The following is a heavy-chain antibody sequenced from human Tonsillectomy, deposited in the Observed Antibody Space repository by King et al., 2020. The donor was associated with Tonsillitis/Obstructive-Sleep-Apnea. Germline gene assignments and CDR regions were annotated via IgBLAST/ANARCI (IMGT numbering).Heavy chain of an antibody. Sequence: VQLVESGGGLVQPGGSLRLSCAASGFTFSSYWMHWVRQAPGKGLVWVSRINSDGSSTSYADSVKGRFTISRDNAKNTLYLQMNSLRAEDTAVYYCARGIRYDILTGYYWYFDLWGRGTLVTVSS. J-gene: IGHJ2*01. CDR2: INSDGSST. V-gene: IGHV3-74*02. CDR1: GFTFSSYW. CDR3: ARGIRYDILTGYYWYFDL. D-gene: IGHD3-9*01.